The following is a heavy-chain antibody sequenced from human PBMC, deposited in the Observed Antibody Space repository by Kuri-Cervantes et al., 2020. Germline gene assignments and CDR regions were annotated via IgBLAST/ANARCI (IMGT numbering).Heavy chain of an antibody. CDR1: GFTFGDYA. Sequence: GESLKISCTASGFTFGDYAMSWFRQAPGKGLEWVGFIRSKAYGGTTEYAASVKGRFTISRDDSKRIAYLQMNSLKIEDTAVYYCTRGEAAADTLYYFDHWGQGTLVTVSS. V-gene: IGHV3-49*03. D-gene: IGHD6-13*01. CDR3: TRGEAAADTLYYFDH. CDR2: IRSKAYGGTT. J-gene: IGHJ4*02.